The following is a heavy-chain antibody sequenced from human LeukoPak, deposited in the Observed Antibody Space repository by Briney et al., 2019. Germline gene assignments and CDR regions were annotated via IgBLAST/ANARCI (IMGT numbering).Heavy chain of an antibody. CDR1: GFTFSSSA. J-gene: IGHJ6*03. CDR3: ARPGQTYYYYYMDV. Sequence: GGSLRLSCAASGFTFSSSAMHCLRQAPGKGLEWVAVISYDGSNKYYADSVKGRFTISRDNSKNTLYLQMNSLRAEDTAVYYCARPGQTYYYYYMDVWGKGTTVTVSS. V-gene: IGHV3-30*04. D-gene: IGHD3-10*01. CDR2: ISYDGSNK.